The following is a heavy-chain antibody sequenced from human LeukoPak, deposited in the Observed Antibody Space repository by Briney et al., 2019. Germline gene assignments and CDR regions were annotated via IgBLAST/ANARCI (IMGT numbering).Heavy chain of an antibody. CDR3: ARDQRAYCGGDCLDAFDI. CDR2: IIPIFGTA. V-gene: IGHV1-69*01. CDR1: GGTFSSYA. D-gene: IGHD2-21*02. J-gene: IGHJ3*02. Sequence: KVSCXASGGTFSSYAISWVGQAAGKGLEWMGGIIPIFGTANYAQKFQGRVTITGDEDKSTAYMELSSLRSEDTAVYYCARDQRAYCGGDCLDAFDIWGQGTMVTVSS.